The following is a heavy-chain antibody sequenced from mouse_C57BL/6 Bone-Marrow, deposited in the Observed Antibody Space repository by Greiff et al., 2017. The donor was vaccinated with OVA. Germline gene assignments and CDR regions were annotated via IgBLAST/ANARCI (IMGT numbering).Heavy chain of an antibody. Sequence: VQLQESGAELVRPGASVTLSCKASGYTFTDYEMHWVKQTPVQGLEWIGAIDPETGGTAYNQKFKGKAILTADKSSSTAYMELRSLTSEDSAVXYCTGGCSNYCAVDYWGRGPSITVTS. V-gene: IGHV1-15*01. CDR3: TGGCSNYCAVDY. CDR2: IDPETGGT. J-gene: IGHJ4*01. CDR1: GYTFTDYE. D-gene: IGHD2-5*01.